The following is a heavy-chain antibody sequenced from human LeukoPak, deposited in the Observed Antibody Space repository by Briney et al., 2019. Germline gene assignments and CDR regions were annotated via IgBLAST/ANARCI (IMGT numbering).Heavy chain of an antibody. CDR2: INSDGSST. CDR1: GFTFSSYW. D-gene: IGHD3-10*01. J-gene: IGHJ3*02. CDR3: ARGGLVRGTINSLIAFDI. Sequence: GGSLRLSCAASGFTFSSYWMHWVRQAPGKGLVWVSRINSDGSSTSYADSVKGRFTISRDNAKNTLYLQMNSLRAEDTALYYCARGGLVRGTINSLIAFDIWGQGIMVTVSS. V-gene: IGHV3-74*01.